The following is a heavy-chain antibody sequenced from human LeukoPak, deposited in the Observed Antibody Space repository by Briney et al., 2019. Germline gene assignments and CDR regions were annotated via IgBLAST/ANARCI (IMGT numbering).Heavy chain of an antibody. CDR1: GGSISSSSYC. J-gene: IGHJ3*02. CDR3: AGGPDWLLYSDAFYI. CDR2: IYYSATT. D-gene: IGHD3-9*01. Sequence: SETLSLTCTVSGGSISSSSYCWGWIRPPPGKGLEWIVSIYYSATTYYTPSSKSPVTISADTSKISLCLKLSSVTASDSSVYYCAGGPDWLLYSDAFYIWRQGTMDSVFS. V-gene: IGHV4-39*01.